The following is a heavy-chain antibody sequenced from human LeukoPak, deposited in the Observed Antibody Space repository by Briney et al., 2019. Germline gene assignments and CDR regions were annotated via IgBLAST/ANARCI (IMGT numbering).Heavy chain of an antibody. Sequence: GGSLRLSFAAPGFTLSSYAMSWVRQAPGKGLGWVSAISGSGGSTYYADSVKGRFTISRDNSKNTLYLQMNSLRAEDTAVYYCAKIYDSSGYRLPEYYFDYWGQGTLVTVSS. CDR1: GFTLSSYA. D-gene: IGHD3-22*01. CDR3: AKIYDSSGYRLPEYYFDY. V-gene: IGHV3-23*01. CDR2: ISGSGGST. J-gene: IGHJ4*02.